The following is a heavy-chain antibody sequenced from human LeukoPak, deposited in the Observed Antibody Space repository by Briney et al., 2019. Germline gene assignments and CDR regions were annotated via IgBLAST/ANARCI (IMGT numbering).Heavy chain of an antibody. CDR3: ASGGIYDSSGYYY. V-gene: IGHV4-38-2*02. Sequence: TSETLSLTCTVSGYSIRNGYNWGWIRLSPGKGLEWLGSIYQSGSTYDNPSPKSRVSLSIDTSKNQFSLKLSSVTAADTAVYYCASGGIYDSSGYYYWGQGTLVTVSS. D-gene: IGHD3-22*01. J-gene: IGHJ4*02. CDR1: GYSIRNGYN. CDR2: IYQSGST.